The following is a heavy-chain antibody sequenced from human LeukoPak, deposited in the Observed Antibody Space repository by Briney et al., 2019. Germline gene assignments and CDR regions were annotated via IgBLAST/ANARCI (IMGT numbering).Heavy chain of an antibody. Sequence: ASVRVSCKASGYTFTSYAMHWVRQAPGQRLEWMGWIYGGNGNTKYSQRFQGRVSITRDTSASTVYMELSSLGSEDTAVYYCARGWGGDCYHVHWGQGTLVTVSS. CDR1: GYTFTSYA. J-gene: IGHJ4*02. V-gene: IGHV1-3*01. CDR3: ARGWGGDCYHVH. CDR2: IYGGNGNT. D-gene: IGHD2-21*02.